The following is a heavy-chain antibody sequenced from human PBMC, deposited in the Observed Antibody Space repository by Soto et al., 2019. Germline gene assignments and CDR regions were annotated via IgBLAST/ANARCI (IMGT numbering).Heavy chain of an antibody. CDR3: ARETANWFIGLDY. Sequence: QVQLVESGGGVVQPGRSLRLSCAASGFTFSSYAMHWVRQAPGKGLEWVAVISYDGSNKYYADSVKGRFTISRDNSKSTLYLQMNSRRAEDTAVYYCARETANWFIGLDYWGQGTLVTVSS. CDR2: ISYDGSNK. J-gene: IGHJ4*02. D-gene: IGHD7-27*01. V-gene: IGHV3-30-3*01. CDR1: GFTFSSYA.